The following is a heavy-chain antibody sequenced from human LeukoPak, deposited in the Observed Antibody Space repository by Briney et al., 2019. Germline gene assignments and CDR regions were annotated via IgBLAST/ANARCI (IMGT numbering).Heavy chain of an antibody. CDR3: ASEVDTSYYFDY. CDR2: IYYSGST. J-gene: IGHJ4*02. Sequence: SQTLSLTCTVSGGSISSGGYYWSWIRQHPGKGLEWIGYIYYSGSTYYNPSLKSRVTISVDTSKNQFSLKLSPVTAADTAVYYCASEVDTSYYFDYWGQGTLVTVSS. V-gene: IGHV4-31*03. D-gene: IGHD5-18*01. CDR1: GGSISSGGYY.